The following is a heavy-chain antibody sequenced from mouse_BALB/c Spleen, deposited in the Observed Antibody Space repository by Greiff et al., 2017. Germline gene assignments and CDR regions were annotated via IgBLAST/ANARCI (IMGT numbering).Heavy chain of an antibody. Sequence: VQLKQSGPALVKPGASVKISCKASGYSFTGYYMHWVKQSHVKSLEWIGRINPYNGATSYNQNFKDKASLTVDKSSSTAYMELHSLTSEDSAVYYCAREGLRRFAYWGQGTLVTVSA. CDR2: INPYNGAT. D-gene: IGHD2-2*01. J-gene: IGHJ3*01. CDR3: AREGLRRFAY. CDR1: GYSFTGYY. V-gene: IGHV1-31*01.